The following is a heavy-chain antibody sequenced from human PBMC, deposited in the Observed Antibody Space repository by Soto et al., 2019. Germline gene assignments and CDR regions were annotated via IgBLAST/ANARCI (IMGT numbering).Heavy chain of an antibody. Sequence: PSETLSLTCTVSGGSISSYYWSWIRQPPGKGLEWIGYIYYSGSTNYNPSLKSRVTISVDTSKNQFSLKLSSVTAADTAVYYCARVFVKSIAARPYYYYYMDVWGKGNTVTVSS. D-gene: IGHD6-6*01. J-gene: IGHJ6*03. CDR2: IYYSGST. CDR3: ARVFVKSIAARPYYYYYMDV. V-gene: IGHV4-59*08. CDR1: GGSISSYY.